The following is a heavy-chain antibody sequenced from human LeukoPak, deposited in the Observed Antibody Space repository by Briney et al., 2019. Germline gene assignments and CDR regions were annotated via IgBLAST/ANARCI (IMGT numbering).Heavy chain of an antibody. CDR3: TTDFVVVPPARL. V-gene: IGHV3-15*01. J-gene: IGHJ4*02. D-gene: IGHD2-2*01. CDR2: IKSKTDGGTT. CDR1: GFTFSNAW. Sequence: GGPLRLSCAASGFTFSNAWMSWVRQAPGKGLEWVGRIKSKTDGGTTDYAAPVKGRFTSSRDDSKNTLYLQMKSLKTEDTAVYYCTTDFVVVPPARLWGQGTLVTVSS.